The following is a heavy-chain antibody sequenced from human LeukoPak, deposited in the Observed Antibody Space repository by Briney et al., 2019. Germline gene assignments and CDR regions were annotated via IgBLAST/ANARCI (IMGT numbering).Heavy chain of an antibody. CDR2: IRYDGSNK. V-gene: IGHV3-30*02. CDR3: AKDQGKVSSPKDY. D-gene: IGHD6-13*01. Sequence: GGSLRLSCAASGFTFSSYGMHWVRQAPGKGLELVAFIRYDGSNKYYADSVKGRFTISRDNSRNTLYLQMNSLRAGDTAVYYCAKDQGKVSSPKDYWGQGTLVTVSS. J-gene: IGHJ4*02. CDR1: GFTFSSYG.